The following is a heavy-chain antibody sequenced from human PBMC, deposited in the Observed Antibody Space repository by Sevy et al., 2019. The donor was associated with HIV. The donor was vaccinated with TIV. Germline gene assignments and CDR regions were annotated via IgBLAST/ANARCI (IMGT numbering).Heavy chain of an antibody. Sequence: GGSLRLSCAASGFTFSNAWMSWVRQAPGKGLEWVGRIKSKTDGGTTDYAAPVKGRFTISRDDSKNTLYLQMNSLKTEDTAVYYCTTPPCSGGSCYSQYYYYYHGMDVWGQGTTVTVSS. D-gene: IGHD2-15*01. V-gene: IGHV3-15*01. CDR1: GFTFSNAW. J-gene: IGHJ6*02. CDR3: TTPPCSGGSCYSQYYYYYHGMDV. CDR2: IKSKTDGGTT.